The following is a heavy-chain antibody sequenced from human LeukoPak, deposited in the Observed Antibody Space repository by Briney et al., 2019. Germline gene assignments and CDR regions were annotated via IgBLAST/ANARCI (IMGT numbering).Heavy chain of an antibody. CDR3: ARGGGSYTYYYYYMDV. D-gene: IGHD1-26*01. J-gene: IGHJ6*03. Sequence: PSETLSLTCTVSGGSISSYHWSWIRQPAGKGLEWIGRIYTSGSTNYNPSLKSRVTMSVDTSKNQFSLKLSSVTAADTAVYYCARGGGSYTYYYYYMDVWGRGTTVTVSS. CDR2: IYTSGST. CDR1: GGSISSYH. V-gene: IGHV4-4*07.